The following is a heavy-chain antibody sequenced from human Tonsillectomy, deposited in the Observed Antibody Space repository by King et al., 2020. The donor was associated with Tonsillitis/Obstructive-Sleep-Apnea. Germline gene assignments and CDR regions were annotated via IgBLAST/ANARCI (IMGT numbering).Heavy chain of an antibody. CDR3: ARVLSYCNGGSCYDRFDY. J-gene: IGHJ4*02. Sequence: VQLVESGGGLVQPGGSLRLSCAGSGFTFTTYWMTWVRQAPGKGLEWVANIKRDGSEKNYVDSVKGRFTISRDNAKNSLYLQMNSLRAEDTAVYYCARVLSYCNGGSCYDRFDYWGQGTLVTVSS. CDR1: GFTFTTYW. V-gene: IGHV3-7*04. CDR2: IKRDGSEK. D-gene: IGHD2-15*01.